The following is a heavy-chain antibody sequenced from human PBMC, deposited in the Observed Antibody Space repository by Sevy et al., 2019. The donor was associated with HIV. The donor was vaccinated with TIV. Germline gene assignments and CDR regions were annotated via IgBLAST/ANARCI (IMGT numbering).Heavy chain of an antibody. V-gene: IGHV1-46*01. Sequence: ASVKVSCKASGYTFTSYYMHWVRQAPGQGLEWMGIINPSGGSTSYAQKFQGRVTMTRDTSTSTVYMELSSLRSEDTAVYYCARDGYCSGGSCYSLFDYWGQRTLVTVSS. CDR1: GYTFTSYY. D-gene: IGHD2-15*01. CDR3: ARDGYCSGGSCYSLFDY. J-gene: IGHJ4*02. CDR2: INPSGGST.